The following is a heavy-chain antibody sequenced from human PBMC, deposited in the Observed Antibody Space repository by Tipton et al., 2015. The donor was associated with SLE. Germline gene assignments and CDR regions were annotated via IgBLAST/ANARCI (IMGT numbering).Heavy chain of an antibody. J-gene: IGHJ4*02. V-gene: IGHV4-59*11. CDR2: IYYSGST. D-gene: IGHD5-12*01. Sequence: TLSLICTVSGGSISSHYWSWIRQPPGKGLEWIGYIYYSGSTNYNPSLKSRVTISVDTSKNQFSLKLSSVTAADTAVYYCASRGYSGSFDYWGQGTLVTVSS. CDR1: GGSISSHY. CDR3: ASRGYSGSFDY.